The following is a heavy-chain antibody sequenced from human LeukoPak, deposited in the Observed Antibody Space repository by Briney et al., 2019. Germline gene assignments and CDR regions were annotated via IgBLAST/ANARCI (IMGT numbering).Heavy chain of an antibody. D-gene: IGHD1-26*01. CDR3: ARHYDGRGSGSYYEDY. V-gene: IGHV4-59*08. J-gene: IGHJ4*02. Sequence: SETLSPTCTVSGGSLSSHYWSWIRQPPGKGLQWVGYTNHVGSTDYNPSLKSRVTISIDTSKNQFSLKLSSVTAADTAVYYCARHYDGRGSGSYYEDYWGQGTLVIVSS. CDR2: TNHVGST. CDR1: GGSLSSHY.